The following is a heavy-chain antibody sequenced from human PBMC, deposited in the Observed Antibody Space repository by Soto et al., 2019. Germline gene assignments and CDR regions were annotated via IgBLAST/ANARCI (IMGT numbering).Heavy chain of an antibody. V-gene: IGHV1-18*01. J-gene: IGHJ5*02. CDR2: ISAYSGNT. D-gene: IGHD2-21*01. CDR1: GYTFTRYG. CDR3: ARFDTTYSVNWFDP. Sequence: QVQLVQSGAEVKKPGASVKVSCKASGYTFTRYGISWVRQAPGQGLEWMGWISAYSGNTNYVQKLQGRVTMTTDTSTSTAYMELRSLRSDDTAVYYCARFDTTYSVNWFDPWGQGTLVTVSS.